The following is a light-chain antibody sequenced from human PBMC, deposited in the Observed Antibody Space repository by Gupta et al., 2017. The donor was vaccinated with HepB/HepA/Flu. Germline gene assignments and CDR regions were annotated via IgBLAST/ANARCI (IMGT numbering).Light chain of an antibody. V-gene: IGLV2-14*03. Sequence: QSALTQPASVSGSPGQSITISCTGTSSDVGGYNYVSWYQQHPGKAPNLMIYDVSNRPSGVSTRFSGSKSGNTASLTISGRQAEDEADYYCSSYTSSSLYVFGTGTKVTVL. CDR3: SSYTSSSLYV. J-gene: IGLJ1*01. CDR2: DVS. CDR1: SSDVGGYNY.